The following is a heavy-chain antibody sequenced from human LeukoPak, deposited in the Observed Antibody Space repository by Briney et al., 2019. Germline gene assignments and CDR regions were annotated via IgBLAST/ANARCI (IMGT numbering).Heavy chain of an antibody. CDR2: IKQDGSEK. V-gene: IGHV3-7*01. D-gene: IGHD6-6*01. J-gene: IGHJ6*03. CDR3: ARSSSSFSYYYMDV. CDR1: GFTFSSYW. Sequence: GGTLRLSCAASGFTFSSYWMSWVRQAPGKGLEWVANIKQDGSEKYYVDSVKGRFTISRDNAKNSLYLQMNSLRAEDTAVYYCARSSSSFSYYYMDVWGKGTTVTVSS.